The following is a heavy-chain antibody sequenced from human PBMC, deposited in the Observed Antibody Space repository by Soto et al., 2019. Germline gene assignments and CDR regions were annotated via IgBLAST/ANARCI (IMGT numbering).Heavy chain of an antibody. CDR3: ARGGSLHWYFVL. V-gene: IGHV3-74*01. CDR2: INSDGSST. CDR1: GFTFSSYW. J-gene: IGHJ2*01. Sequence: EVQLVESGGGLVQPGGSLRLSCAASGFTFSSYWMHWVRQAPGKGLVWVSRINSDGSSTSYADSVKGRFTISRDNAKKTLYLQMNSLSAEDTCVYYCARGGSLHWYFVLWGRGTLVTVSS. D-gene: IGHD1-26*01.